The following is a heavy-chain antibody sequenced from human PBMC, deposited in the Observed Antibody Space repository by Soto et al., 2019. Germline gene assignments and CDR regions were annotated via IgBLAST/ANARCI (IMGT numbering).Heavy chain of an antibody. Sequence: EVQLLESGGGLVQPGGSLRLSCAASGFTFSSYAMSWVRQAPGKGLEWVSAISSSGGNTYYADSVKGRFTISRDNSKNTLYLQMNSLRAEDTAVYYCAKHPPIEYRSLGYGMDVWGQGTTVTVSS. CDR1: GFTFSSYA. CDR2: ISSSGGNT. J-gene: IGHJ6*02. D-gene: IGHD6-6*01. V-gene: IGHV3-23*01. CDR3: AKHPPIEYRSLGYGMDV.